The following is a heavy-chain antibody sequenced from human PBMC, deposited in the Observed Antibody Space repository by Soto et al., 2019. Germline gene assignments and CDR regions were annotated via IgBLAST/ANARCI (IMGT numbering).Heavy chain of an antibody. V-gene: IGHV4-59*01. J-gene: IGHJ4*02. CDR2: IHYTGST. D-gene: IGHD1-26*01. CDR3: AREFYYSGFFNY. Sequence: SETLSLTCTVSGGSISNYYWSWIRQPPGKGLEWIGYIHYTGSTNYNPSLKSRITMSADTSKNQVSLKLSSVTAADTAVYFCAREFYYSGFFNYWGQGALVTV. CDR1: GGSISNYY.